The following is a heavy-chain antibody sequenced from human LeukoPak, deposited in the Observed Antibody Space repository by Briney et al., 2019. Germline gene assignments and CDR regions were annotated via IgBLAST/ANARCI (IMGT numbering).Heavy chain of an antibody. V-gene: IGHV3-23*01. CDR3: AKAFVPYYYGMDV. CDR1: GFTFSDYS. J-gene: IGHJ6*02. CDR2: ISGTGDVS. D-gene: IGHD2/OR15-2a*01. Sequence: GGSPRLSCAASGFTFSDYSMRWVRQAPGKGLEWVSSISGTGDVSKYADSVKGRFTISRDNSKNTLYLQVNSLRAEETAVYYCAKAFVPYYYGMDVWGQGTTVTVS.